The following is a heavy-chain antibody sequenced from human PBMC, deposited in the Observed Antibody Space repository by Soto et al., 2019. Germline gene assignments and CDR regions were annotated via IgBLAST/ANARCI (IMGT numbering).Heavy chain of an antibody. CDR1: GFTFISYS. Sequence: EVQLVESGGGLVKPGGSLRLSCAASGFTFISYSMNWVRKAPGKGLEWVSSISSSSSYIYYADSVKGRFTISRDNAKNSLYLQMNSLRAEDTAVYYCAREVVPAAIYRQHMDVWGKGTTVTVSS. J-gene: IGHJ6*03. V-gene: IGHV3-21*01. D-gene: IGHD2-2*02. CDR3: AREVVPAAIYRQHMDV. CDR2: ISSSSSYI.